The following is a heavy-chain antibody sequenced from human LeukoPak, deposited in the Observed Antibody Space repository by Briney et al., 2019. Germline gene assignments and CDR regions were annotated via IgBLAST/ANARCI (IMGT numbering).Heavy chain of an antibody. CDR3: VRGIDTTGYFNY. D-gene: IGHD3-22*01. CDR1: GYSFSTYP. CDR2: INTNTGSP. V-gene: IGHV7-4-1*02. J-gene: IGHJ4*02. Sequence: GASVKVSCKASGYSFSTYPINWVRQAPGQGLEWMGWINTNTGSPTYAQGLTGRFVFSVDTSVSTAFLQINSLKAEDNALYYCVRGIDTTGYFNYWGQGTLVTVSS.